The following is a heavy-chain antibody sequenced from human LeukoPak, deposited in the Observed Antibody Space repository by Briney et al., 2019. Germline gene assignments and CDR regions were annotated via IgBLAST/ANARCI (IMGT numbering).Heavy chain of an antibody. J-gene: IGHJ3*02. CDR2: IYYSGST. V-gene: IGHV4-59*01. Sequence: SETLSLTCIVSGGSISSYYWSWIRQPPGKGLEWIGYIYYSGSTNYNPSLKSRVTISVDTSKNQFSLKLSSVTAADTAVYYCARDREYCSSTSCSRDAFDIWGQGTMVTVSS. CDR3: ARDREYCSSTSCSRDAFDI. D-gene: IGHD2-2*01. CDR1: GGSISSYY.